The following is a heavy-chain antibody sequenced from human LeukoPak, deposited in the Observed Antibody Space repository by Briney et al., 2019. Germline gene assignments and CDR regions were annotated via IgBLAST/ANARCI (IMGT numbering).Heavy chain of an antibody. D-gene: IGHD2-2*01. CDR3: AKFASTTCCQSAFDI. Sequence: GGSLRLSCAASGFAVSSNYMGWVRQAPGKGLEWVLAISGSGGSTYYADSVKGRFTISRDISKNTLYLQMNSLRAEDTAVYYCAKFASTTCCQSAFDIWGQGTMVTVSS. CDR1: GFAVSSNY. V-gene: IGHV3-23*01. CDR2: ISGSGGST. J-gene: IGHJ3*02.